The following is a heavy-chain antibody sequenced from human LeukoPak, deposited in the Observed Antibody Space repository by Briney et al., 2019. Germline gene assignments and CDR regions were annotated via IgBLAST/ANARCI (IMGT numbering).Heavy chain of an antibody. D-gene: IGHD3-3*01. V-gene: IGHV1-69*05. CDR2: IIPIFGTA. CDR3: ARAIDFWSGRISPVYYYYYMDV. CDR1: GGTFSSYA. Sequence: SVKVSCKASGGTFSSYAISWVRQAPGQGLEWMGGIIPIFGTANYAQKFQGRVTITTDESTSTAYMELSSLRSEDTAVYYCARAIDFWSGRISPVYYYYYMDVWGKGTTVTVPS. J-gene: IGHJ6*03.